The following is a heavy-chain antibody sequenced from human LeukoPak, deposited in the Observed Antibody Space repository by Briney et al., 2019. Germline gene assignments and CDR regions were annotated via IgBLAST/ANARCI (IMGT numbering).Heavy chain of an antibody. CDR2: INSDGSST. D-gene: IGHD3-9*01. CDR1: GFTFSSYW. J-gene: IGHJ6*02. Sequence: PGGSLRLSCAASGFTFSSYWVHWVRHAPGKGLVWVSRINSDGSSTTYADSVKGRFTISRDNAKNTLYLQMNSLRTEDTAVYYCARAQYYDSMTAGGMDAWGQGTTVTVSS. CDR3: ARAQYYDSMTAGGMDA. V-gene: IGHV3-74*01.